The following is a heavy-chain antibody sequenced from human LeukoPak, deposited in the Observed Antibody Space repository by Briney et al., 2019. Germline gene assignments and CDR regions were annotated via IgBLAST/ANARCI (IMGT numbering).Heavy chain of an antibody. J-gene: IGHJ4*02. CDR1: GYTFTGYY. CDR2: INPDSGGT. D-gene: IGHD1-26*01. Sequence: GASVKVSCKASGYTFTGYYLHWVRQAPGQGLEWMGWINPDSGGTNYAQKFQGRVTMTRDTSISTAYMELSRLTSDDTAVYYCARGTSGSYLTFDYWGQGTLVTVSS. V-gene: IGHV1-2*02. CDR3: ARGTSGSYLTFDY.